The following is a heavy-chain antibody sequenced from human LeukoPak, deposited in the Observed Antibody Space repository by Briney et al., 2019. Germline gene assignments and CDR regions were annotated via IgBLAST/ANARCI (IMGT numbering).Heavy chain of an antibody. CDR1: GFTVSSNY. D-gene: IGHD3-22*01. Sequence: GSLRLSCAASGFTVSSNYMSWVRQAPGKGLEWIGSIYYSGSTYYNPSLKSRVTISVDTSKNQFSLKLSSVTAADTAVYYCARLPDYYDSRLNKDDAFDIWGQGTMVTVSS. CDR2: IYYSGST. J-gene: IGHJ3*02. CDR3: ARLPDYYDSRLNKDDAFDI. V-gene: IGHV4-39*01.